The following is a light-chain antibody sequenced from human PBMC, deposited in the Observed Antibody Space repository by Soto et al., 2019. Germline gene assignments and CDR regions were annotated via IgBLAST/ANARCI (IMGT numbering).Light chain of an antibody. V-gene: IGKV2-28*01. J-gene: IGKJ2*01. Sequence: DIVMTQSPLSLPVTPGEPASISCRSSQSLLHSNGYNYFDWYLQKPGQSPQLLIYLGSNRASGVPDRFSGSGPGTDFTLKISRVEAEDVGVYYCMQALQTPYTFGQGTKLEIQ. CDR3: MQALQTPYT. CDR1: QSLLHSNGYNY. CDR2: LGS.